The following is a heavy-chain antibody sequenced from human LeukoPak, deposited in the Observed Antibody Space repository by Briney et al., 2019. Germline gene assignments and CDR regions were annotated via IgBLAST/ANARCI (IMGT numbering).Heavy chain of an antibody. CDR3: ARGPSYTGSYSGGVFDY. Sequence: SETLSLTCAVYGGSFSGYYWSWIRQPPGKGLEWIGDINHSGSTNYNPSLKSRVTISVDTSKNQFSLKLSSVTAADTAVYYCARGPSYTGSYSGGVFDYWGQGTLVTASS. D-gene: IGHD1-26*01. CDR1: GGSFSGYY. V-gene: IGHV4-34*01. CDR2: INHSGST. J-gene: IGHJ4*02.